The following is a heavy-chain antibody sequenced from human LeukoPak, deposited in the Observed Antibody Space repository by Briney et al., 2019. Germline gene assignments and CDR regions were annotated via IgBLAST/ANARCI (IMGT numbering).Heavy chain of an antibody. CDR1: GFTFDDYA. D-gene: IGHD6-13*01. CDR3: AKDHTASYSSSWFSNYYYGMDV. V-gene: IGHV3-9*01. J-gene: IGHJ6*02. Sequence: GRSLRLSCAASGFTFDDYAMHGVRQAPGKGLEWVSGISWNSGSIGYADSVKGRFTISRDNAKNSLYLQMNSLRAEDTALYYCAKDHTASYSSSWFSNYYYGMDVWGQGTTVTVSS. CDR2: ISWNSGSI.